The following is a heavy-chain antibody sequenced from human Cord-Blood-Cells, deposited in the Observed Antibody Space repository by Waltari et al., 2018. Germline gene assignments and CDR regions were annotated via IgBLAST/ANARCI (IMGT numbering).Heavy chain of an antibody. CDR3: ARGSSGSYYNWFDP. J-gene: IGHJ5*02. CDR1: GGTFCSYA. V-gene: IGHV1-69*01. CDR2: IIPIFGTA. Sequence: QMQLVQSGAEVKKPESSVQCSCKASGGTFCSYATSWVRQAPGQGLEWMGGIIPIFGTANYAQKFQGRVTITADESTSTAYMELSSLRSEDTAVYYCARGSSGSYYNWFDPWGQGTLVTVSS. D-gene: IGHD1-26*01.